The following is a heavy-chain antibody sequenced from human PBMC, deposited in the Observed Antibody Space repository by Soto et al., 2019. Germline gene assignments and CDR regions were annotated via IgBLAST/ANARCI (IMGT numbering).Heavy chain of an antibody. V-gene: IGHV1-69*13. CDR1: GGTFSNYS. J-gene: IGHJ5*02. D-gene: IGHD6-6*01. CDR2: ILPVFGTT. Sequence: SVKVSCKASGGTFSNYSFSWVRQAPGQGLQWMGGILPVFGTTKYSQRFQGRVTITADESTSTAYMEVSSLRSEDTDVYYCARVLESKYSSSSGWFDPWGPGTLVTVSS. CDR3: ARVLESKYSSSSGWFDP.